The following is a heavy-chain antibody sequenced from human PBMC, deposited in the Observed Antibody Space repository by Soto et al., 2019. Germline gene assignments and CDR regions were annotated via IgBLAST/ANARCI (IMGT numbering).Heavy chain of an antibody. J-gene: IGHJ4*02. D-gene: IGHD6-6*01. CDR3: AKDRGSLYTSSSPLAF. Sequence: EVQLLESGGGLVQPGGSLRLSCAASGFTFTNYAMTWVRQAPGKGLEWVSGISASGGSTYYADSVKGRFTISRDNSKNTLFLQMNSLSAEDTALYYCAKDRGSLYTSSSPLAFWGQGPLVTVSS. CDR1: GFTFTNYA. V-gene: IGHV3-23*01. CDR2: ISASGGST.